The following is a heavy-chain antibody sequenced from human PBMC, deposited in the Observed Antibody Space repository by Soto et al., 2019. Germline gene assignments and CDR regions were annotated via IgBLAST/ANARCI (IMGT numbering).Heavy chain of an antibody. V-gene: IGHV3-74*03. J-gene: IGHJ5*02. CDR1: GFAFSSYW. Sequence: GGSLRLSCAASGFAFSSYWMHWVRQAPGEGLVCVSRISPDGTITTNADSVEGRFTISRDNAKNTLYLQMDGLRGDDTAVYYCVREGYCSSVSCSYKWFDPWGQGTLVTVSS. D-gene: IGHD2-2*01. CDR3: VREGYCSSVSCSYKWFDP. CDR2: ISPDGTIT.